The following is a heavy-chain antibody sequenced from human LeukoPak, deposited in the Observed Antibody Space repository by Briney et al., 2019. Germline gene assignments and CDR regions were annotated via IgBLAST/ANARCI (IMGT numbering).Heavy chain of an antibody. CDR1: GFTFSRFW. CDR3: AREVPGAMRAFDI. V-gene: IGHV3-7*01. D-gene: IGHD2-2*01. Sequence: GGSLRLSCAASGFTFSRFWMSWVRQAPGKGLEWVANIKTDGRQTFYSGSVVGRFTISRDNAKNSLYLQMSSLRAEDTAVYYCAREVPGAMRAFDIWGQGTMVTVSS. J-gene: IGHJ3*02. CDR2: IKTDGRQT.